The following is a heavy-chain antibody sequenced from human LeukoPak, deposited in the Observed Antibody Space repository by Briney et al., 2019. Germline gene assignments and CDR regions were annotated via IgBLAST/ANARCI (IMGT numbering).Heavy chain of an antibody. CDR3: ARVRLAVLNWFDP. CDR1: GGTFSSYA. Sequence: ASVKVSCKASGGTFSSYAISWVRQAPGQGLEWMGGIIPIFGTANYAQKFQGRVTITTDESTSTAYMELSSLRSEDTAVYYCARVRLAVLNWFDPWGQGTLVTVSS. CDR2: IIPIFGTA. D-gene: IGHD2-21*01. V-gene: IGHV1-69*05. J-gene: IGHJ5*02.